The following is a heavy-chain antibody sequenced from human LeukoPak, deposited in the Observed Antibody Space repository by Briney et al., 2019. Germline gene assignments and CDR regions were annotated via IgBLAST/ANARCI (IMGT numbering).Heavy chain of an antibody. CDR2: ISGSGGST. J-gene: IGHJ4*02. Sequence: GGSLRLSCAASGFTFSSYWMHWVRQAPGKGLEWVSAISGSGGSTYYADSVKGRFTISRDNSKNTLYLQMNSLRAEDTAVYYCAKEVARVMITFGGVYFDYWGQGTLVTVSS. CDR3: AKEVARVMITFGGVYFDY. CDR1: GFTFSSYW. D-gene: IGHD3-16*01. V-gene: IGHV3-23*01.